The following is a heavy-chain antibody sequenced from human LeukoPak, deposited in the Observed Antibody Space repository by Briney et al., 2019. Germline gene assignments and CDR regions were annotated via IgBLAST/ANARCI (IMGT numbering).Heavy chain of an antibody. J-gene: IGHJ6*02. CDR3: ARVKYYDFWSGYYPYYYYGMDV. CDR1: GGSFSGYY. Sequence: PSETLSLTCAVYGGSFSGYYWSWIRQPPGKGLEWIGEINHSGSTNHNPSLKSRVTISVDTSKNQFSLKLSSVTAADTAVYYCARVKYYDFWSGYYPYYYYGMDVWGQGTTVTVSS. CDR2: INHSGST. D-gene: IGHD3-3*01. V-gene: IGHV4-34*01.